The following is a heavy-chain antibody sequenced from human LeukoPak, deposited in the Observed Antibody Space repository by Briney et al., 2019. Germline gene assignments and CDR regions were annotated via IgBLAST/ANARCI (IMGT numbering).Heavy chain of an antibody. D-gene: IGHD3-10*01. V-gene: IGHV4-59*12. J-gene: IGHJ4*02. CDR2: IYYRGTT. CDR3: TSTRGSGSYYLSRNYYFDY. Sequence: SETLSLTCTVSGGSISSICLSWIRQPPGKGLEWIGYIYYRGTTNYNPSLKSRVTISVDTSKNQFSLKLSSVTAADTAVYYCTSTRGSGSYYLSRNYYFDYWGQGTLVTVSS. CDR1: GGSISSIC.